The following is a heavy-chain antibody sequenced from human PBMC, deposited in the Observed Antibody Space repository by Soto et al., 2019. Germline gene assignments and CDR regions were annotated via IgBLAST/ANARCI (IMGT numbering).Heavy chain of an antibody. D-gene: IGHD6-19*01. CDR3: ARDTWDSSGWYSYGMDV. CDR2: IYTSGST. J-gene: IGHJ6*02. Sequence: SETLSLTCTVSGGSISSYYWSWIRQPAGKGLEWIGRIYTSGSTNYNPSLKSRVTMSVDTSKNQFSLKLSSVTAADTAVYYCARDTWDSSGWYSYGMDVWGQGTTVTVSS. V-gene: IGHV4-4*07. CDR1: GGSISSYY.